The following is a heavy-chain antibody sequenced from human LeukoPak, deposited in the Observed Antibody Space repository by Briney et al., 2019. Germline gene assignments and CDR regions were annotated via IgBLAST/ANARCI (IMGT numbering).Heavy chain of an antibody. CDR1: GFSFSTYD. Sequence: GGSLRLSCAASGFSFSTYDMSWVRQTPGKGLEWVSTISASGGTTYYADSVKGRFTISRDNSKNTLYLQMNSLRAEDTAVYYCAKLAGTTYIDYWGQGTLVTVSS. V-gene: IGHV3-23*01. CDR2: ISASGGTT. D-gene: IGHD1-1*01. CDR3: AKLAGTTYIDY. J-gene: IGHJ4*02.